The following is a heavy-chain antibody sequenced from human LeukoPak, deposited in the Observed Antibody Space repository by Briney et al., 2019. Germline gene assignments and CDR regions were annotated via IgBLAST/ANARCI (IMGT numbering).Heavy chain of an antibody. Sequence: SETLSLTCTVSGGSISSHYWSWIRQPPGKGLEWIGYIYYSGSTNYNPSLKSRVTISVDTSKNQFSLKLSSVTAADTAVYYCARVCPSDYSNYYYYYYYYMDVWGKGTTVTVSS. CDR1: GGSISSHY. J-gene: IGHJ6*03. D-gene: IGHD4-11*01. CDR3: ARVCPSDYSNYYYYYYYYMDV. CDR2: IYYSGST. V-gene: IGHV4-59*11.